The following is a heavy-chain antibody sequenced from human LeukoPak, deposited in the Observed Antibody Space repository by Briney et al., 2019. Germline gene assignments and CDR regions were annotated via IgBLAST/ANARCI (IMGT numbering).Heavy chain of an antibody. J-gene: IGHJ4*02. D-gene: IGHD5-18*01. V-gene: IGHV3-30*18. CDR1: GFTFSSYG. CDR3: AKALGYSYPLFDY. Sequence: PGGSLRLSCAASGFTFSSYGMHWVRQAPGKGLEWVAVISYDGSNKYYADSVKGRFTISRDNSKNTLYLQMNSLRAEDTAVYYCAKALGYSYPLFDYWGQGTLVTVSS. CDR2: ISYDGSNK.